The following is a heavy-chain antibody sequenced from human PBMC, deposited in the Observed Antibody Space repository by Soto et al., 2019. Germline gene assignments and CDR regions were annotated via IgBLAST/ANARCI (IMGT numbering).Heavy chain of an antibody. CDR3: AKSSTASIAVAGTFDY. Sequence: PGGSLRLSCAASGFTFSSYSMNWVRQAPGKGLEWVSSISSSSSYIYYADSVKGRFTISRDNAKNSLYLQMNSLRAEDTAVYYCAKSSTASIAVAGTFDYWGQGTLVTVSS. CDR1: GFTFSSYS. CDR2: ISSSSSYI. J-gene: IGHJ4*02. D-gene: IGHD6-19*01. V-gene: IGHV3-21*04.